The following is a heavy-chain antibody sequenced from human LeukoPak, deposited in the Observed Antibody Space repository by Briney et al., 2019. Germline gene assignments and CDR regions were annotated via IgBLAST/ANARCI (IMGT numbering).Heavy chain of an antibody. Sequence: SVKVSCKASGGTFSSYAISWVRQAPGQGLEWMGGIIPIFGTANYAQKFQGRVTITADKSTSTAYMELSSLRSEDTAVYYCARQDVAVAGTGYFQHWGQGTPVTVSS. D-gene: IGHD6-19*01. CDR2: IIPIFGTA. J-gene: IGHJ1*01. CDR1: GGTFSSYA. CDR3: ARQDVAVAGTGYFQH. V-gene: IGHV1-69*06.